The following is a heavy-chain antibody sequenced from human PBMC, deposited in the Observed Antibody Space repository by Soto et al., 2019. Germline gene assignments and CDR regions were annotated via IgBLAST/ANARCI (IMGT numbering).Heavy chain of an antibody. V-gene: IGHV3-23*01. CDR1: GFTFSSYA. D-gene: IGHD3-3*01. J-gene: IGHJ2*01. Sequence: QPGGSLRLSCAASGFTFSSYAMCWVRQAPGKGLEWVSAISGSGGSTYYADSVKGRFTISRDNSKNTLYLQMNSLRAEDTAVYYSGSSVFWTANNPLYSDPWRGGTLV. CDR3: GSSVFWTANNPLYSDP. CDR2: ISGSGGST.